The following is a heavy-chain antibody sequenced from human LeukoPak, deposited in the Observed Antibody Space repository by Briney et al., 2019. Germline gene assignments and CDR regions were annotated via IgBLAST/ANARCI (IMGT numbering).Heavy chain of an antibody. D-gene: IGHD6-19*01. Sequence: SESLSLTCPVAGGSTSSYSWSWIRQPPGKGLEWIGYIYYSGSTNYNPSLKSRVTISVDTSKNQLSLKLSSVTAADTAVYYCARSDGGWAFDYWGQGTLVTVSS. J-gene: IGHJ4*02. CDR1: GGSTSSYS. CDR2: IYYSGST. CDR3: ARSDGGWAFDY. V-gene: IGHV4-59*01.